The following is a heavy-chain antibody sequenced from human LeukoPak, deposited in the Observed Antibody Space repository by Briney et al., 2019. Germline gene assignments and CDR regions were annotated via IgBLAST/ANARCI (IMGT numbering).Heavy chain of an antibody. J-gene: IGHJ5*02. D-gene: IGHD4-23*01. V-gene: IGHV3-64*02. Sequence: PGGSLRLSCAASGFTFSSYAMHWVRQAPGKGLEYVSAISSNGGSTYYADSVKGRFSISRDNSKNTVYLQMNSLRAEDTAVYYCARLVTGTTVINSGWFDPWGQGTLVTVSS. CDR2: ISSNGGST. CDR3: ARLVTGTTVINSGWFDP. CDR1: GFTFSSYA.